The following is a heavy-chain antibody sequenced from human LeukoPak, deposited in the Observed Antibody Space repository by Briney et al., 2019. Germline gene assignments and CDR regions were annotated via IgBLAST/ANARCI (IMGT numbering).Heavy chain of an antibody. D-gene: IGHD2-2*03. J-gene: IGHJ4*02. V-gene: IGHV4-39*01. CDR3: ARHGSTDYFDY. CDR2: IYYSGST. Sequence: SETLSPTCAVSGGSISSTTSYWGWIRQPPGKGLEWLGRIYYSGSTFYNPSLESRVTISVDTSNNQFSLRLSSVAAADTAVYYCARHGSTDYFDYWGQGTLVTVSS. CDR1: GGSISSTTSY.